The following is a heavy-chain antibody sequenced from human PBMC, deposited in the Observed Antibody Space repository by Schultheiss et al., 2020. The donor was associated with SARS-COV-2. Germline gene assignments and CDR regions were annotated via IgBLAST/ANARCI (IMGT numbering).Heavy chain of an antibody. CDR3: ARESYDPYCGGDCFIAFDY. CDR2: IYYSGST. J-gene: IGHJ4*01. D-gene: IGHD2-21*02. V-gene: IGHV4-59*01. CDR1: GGSISSYY. Sequence: SETLSLTCTVSGGSISSYYWSWIRQPPGKGLEWIGYIYYSGSTNYNPSLKSRVTISVDTSKNQFSLKLSSVTAADTAVYYCARESYDPYCGGDCFIAFDYWGHGTLVTVSS.